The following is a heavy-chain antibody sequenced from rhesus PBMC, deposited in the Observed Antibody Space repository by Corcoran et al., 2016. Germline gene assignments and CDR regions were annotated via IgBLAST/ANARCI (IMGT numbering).Heavy chain of an antibody. D-gene: IGHD1-1*01. CDR1: GGSISRNN. V-gene: IGHV4S11*01. CDR2: IYGSGSNT. CDR3: AKGAGLYDV. Sequence: QVQLQESGPGLVKPLETLSLTCVVSGGSISRNNWSWIRQPPGKGLEWIGYIYGSGSNTNYNPSLKSRVTLSVDTSKNQFSLKLTSVTAADTAVYYCAKGAGLYDVWGAGVLVTVSS. J-gene: IGHJ5-1*01.